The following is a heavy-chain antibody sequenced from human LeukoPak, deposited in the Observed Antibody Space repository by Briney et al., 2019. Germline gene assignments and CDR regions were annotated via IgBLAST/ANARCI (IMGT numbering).Heavy chain of an antibody. Sequence: EASVKVSCKASGYTFTSYGISWVRQAPGQGLEWMGWISAYNGNTNYAQKLQGRVTMTTDTSTSTAYMELRSLRSDDTAVYYCASTNYDILTGYPGHFDYWGQGTLVTVSS. CDR1: GYTFTSYG. D-gene: IGHD3-9*01. V-gene: IGHV1-18*01. CDR2: ISAYNGNT. CDR3: ASTNYDILTGYPGHFDY. J-gene: IGHJ4*02.